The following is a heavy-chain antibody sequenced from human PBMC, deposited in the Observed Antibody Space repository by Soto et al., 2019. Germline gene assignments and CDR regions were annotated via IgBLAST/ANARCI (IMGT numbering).Heavy chain of an antibody. V-gene: IGHV3-13*01. CDR1: GFTFSSYD. J-gene: IGHJ6*02. D-gene: IGHD3-10*01. CDR3: ARGGSGSYYDLVSYYYGMDV. CDR2: IGTAGDT. Sequence: VGSLRLSCAASGFTFSSYDMHWVRQATGKGLEWVSAIGTAGDTYYPGSVKGRFTISRENAKNSLYLQMNSLRAGDTAVYYCARGGSGSYYDLVSYYYGMDVWGQGTTVTVSS.